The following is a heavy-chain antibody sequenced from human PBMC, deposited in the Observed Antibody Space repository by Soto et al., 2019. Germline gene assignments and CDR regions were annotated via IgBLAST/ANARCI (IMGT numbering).Heavy chain of an antibody. CDR1: GGTFSSYA. CDR2: IIPIFGTA. CDR3: ARGYGIVGATYFDS. V-gene: IGHV1-69*01. D-gene: IGHD1-26*01. J-gene: IGHJ4*02. Sequence: QVQLVQSGAEVKKPGSSVTVSCKASGGTFSSYALSWVRQAPGQGLEWMGGIIPIFGTANYAQKFQGRVTITADESTSTAYMELSSLRSEDTAVYYCARGYGIVGATYFDSWGQGTLVTVSS.